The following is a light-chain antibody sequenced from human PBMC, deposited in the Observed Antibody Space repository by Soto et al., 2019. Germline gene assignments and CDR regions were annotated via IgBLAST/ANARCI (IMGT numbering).Light chain of an antibody. CDR3: SSYTSGSTLVV. CDR2: EVS. J-gene: IGLJ2*01. CDR1: SSDVGGYNY. Sequence: QSALTQPASVSGSPGQSITISCTGTSSDVGGYNYVSWYQQHPGKAPKLMIYEVSNRASEVSNRFSGSKSGNTASLTISGLQVEDEGNYYCSSYTSGSTLVVFGGGTKLTVL. V-gene: IGLV2-14*01.